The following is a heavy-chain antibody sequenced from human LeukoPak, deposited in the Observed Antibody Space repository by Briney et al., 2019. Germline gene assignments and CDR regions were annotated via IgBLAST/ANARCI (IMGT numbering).Heavy chain of an antibody. J-gene: IGHJ4*02. CDR3: ARSKGDYGSGSLGY. D-gene: IGHD3-10*01. V-gene: IGHV4-61*02. CDR1: GGPISSGNYY. Sequence: SETLSLTCTVSGGPISSGNYYWNWIRQPAGKGLEWIGRVHSSGSTNHNPSLKSRVTISRDTSKNQVSVIVSSVSAADTAIYFCARSKGDYGSGSLGYWGQGILVTVSS. CDR2: VHSSGST.